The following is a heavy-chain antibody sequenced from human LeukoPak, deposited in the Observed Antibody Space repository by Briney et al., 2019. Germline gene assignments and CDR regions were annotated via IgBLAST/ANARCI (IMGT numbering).Heavy chain of an antibody. D-gene: IGHD6-6*01. J-gene: IGHJ4*02. CDR3: ARTPVGFIAARGGGHFDY. V-gene: IGHV1-3*01. CDR2: INAGNGNT. Sequence: GASVKVSCKASGYTFTSYAMHWVRQAPGQRLEWMGWINAGNGNTKYSQKFQGRVTITRDTSASTAYMELSSLRSEDTAVYYCARTPVGFIAARGGGHFDYWGQGTLVTVSS. CDR1: GYTFTSYA.